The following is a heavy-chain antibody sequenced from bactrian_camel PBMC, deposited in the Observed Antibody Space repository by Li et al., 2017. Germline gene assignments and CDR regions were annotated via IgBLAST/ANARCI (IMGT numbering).Heavy chain of an antibody. V-gene: IGHV3S63*01. Sequence: HVQLVESGGGSVQAGGSLRLSCAVFGFDTLDTNFGWFRQTPGKEREGVACIGSGGRVAYADSVKGRFTLSKDKAKNTLYLQMTGLNPEDTAMYYCVAGEPSTCRPDVSTSQFKYWGRGTQVTVS. CDR2: IGSGGRVA. J-gene: IGHJ4*01. CDR3: VAGEPSTCRPDVSTSQFKY. D-gene: IGHD2*01. CDR1: GFDTLDTN.